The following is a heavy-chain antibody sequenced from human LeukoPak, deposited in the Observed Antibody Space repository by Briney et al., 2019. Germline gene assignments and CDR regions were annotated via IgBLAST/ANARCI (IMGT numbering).Heavy chain of an antibody. CDR3: ARLGIAAAGKQYYYYYMD. D-gene: IGHD6-13*01. CDR2: IYTSGST. V-gene: IGHV4-4*09. Sequence: SETLSLTCTVSGGSISSYYWSWIRQPPGKGLEWIGYIYTSGSTNYNPSLKSRVTISVDTSKNQFSLKLSSVAAADTAVYYCARLGIAAAGKQYYYYYMD. J-gene: IGHJ6*03. CDR1: GGSISSYY.